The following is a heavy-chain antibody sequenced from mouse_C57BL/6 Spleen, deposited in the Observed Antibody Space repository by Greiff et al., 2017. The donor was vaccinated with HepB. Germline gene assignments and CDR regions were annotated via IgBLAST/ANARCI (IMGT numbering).Heavy chain of an antibody. CDR1: GYTFTSYW. D-gene: IGHD2-3*01. V-gene: IGHV1-55*01. J-gene: IGHJ1*03. CDR2: IYPGSGST. CDR3: ARWDLIYDGFHWYFDV. Sequence: QVQLQQPGAELVKPGASVKMSCKASGYTFTSYWITWVKQRPGQGLEWIGDIYPGSGSTNYNEKFKSKATLTVDTSSSTAYMQLSSLTSEDSAVYYCARWDLIYDGFHWYFDVWGTGTTVTVSS.